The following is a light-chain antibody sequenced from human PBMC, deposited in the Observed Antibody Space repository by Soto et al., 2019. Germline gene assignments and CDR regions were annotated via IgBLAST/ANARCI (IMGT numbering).Light chain of an antibody. CDR2: GAS. J-gene: IGKJ4*01. V-gene: IGKV3-20*01. CDR3: QQYGNSPPIT. Sequence: GLTQSPATLSLSPGERATLSCRASLNVNTYLAWYQQKPGQAPRLVSYGASTRATGIPDRFSGSGSGTDFSLTISRLEPEDFAVYYCQQYGNSPPITFGGGTKVAIK. CDR1: LNVNTY.